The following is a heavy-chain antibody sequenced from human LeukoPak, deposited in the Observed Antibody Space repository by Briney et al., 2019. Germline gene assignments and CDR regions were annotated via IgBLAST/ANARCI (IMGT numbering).Heavy chain of an antibody. D-gene: IGHD1-7*01. Sequence: GGSLRLSCAASGFTFSAHYIDWVRQAPGKGLEWVGRTRNKANSYTTEYAASVKGRFTISRDDSKNSLYLQMNSLKTEDTAVYYCARVPGTTFLLSYMDVWGKGTTVTVPS. J-gene: IGHJ6*03. CDR3: ARVPGTTFLLSYMDV. V-gene: IGHV3-72*01. CDR1: GFTFSAHY. CDR2: TRNKANSYTT.